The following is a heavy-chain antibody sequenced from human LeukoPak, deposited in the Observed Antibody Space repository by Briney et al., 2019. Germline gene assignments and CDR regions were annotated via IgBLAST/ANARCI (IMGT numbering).Heavy chain of an antibody. CDR2: IYYSGST. J-gene: IGHJ4*02. V-gene: IGHV4-39*07. CDR3: ARRSKNSYGYFDY. CDR1: GGSIRTSSYH. D-gene: IGHD5-18*01. Sequence: SETLSLTRTVSGGSIRTSSYHWGWIRQPPGKGLEWIGSIYYSGSTYYNPSLKSRVTISVDTSKNQFSLKLSSVTAADTAVYYCARRSKNSYGYFDYWGPGTLVTVSS.